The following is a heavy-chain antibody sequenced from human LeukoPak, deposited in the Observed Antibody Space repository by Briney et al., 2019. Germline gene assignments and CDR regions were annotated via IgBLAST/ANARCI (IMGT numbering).Heavy chain of an antibody. J-gene: IGHJ4*02. CDR3: ARARVRFLERTRRYYFDY. V-gene: IGHV1-69*13. D-gene: IGHD3-3*01. Sequence: SVKVSCKASGGTFSSYAISWVRQAPGQGLEWMGGIVPIFGTANYAQKFQGRVTITADESTSTAYMELSSLRSEDTAVYYCARARVRFLERTRRYYFDYWGQGTLVTVSS. CDR1: GGTFSSYA. CDR2: IVPIFGTA.